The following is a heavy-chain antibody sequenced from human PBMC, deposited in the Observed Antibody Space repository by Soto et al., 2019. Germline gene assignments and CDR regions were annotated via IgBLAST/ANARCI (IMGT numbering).Heavy chain of an antibody. J-gene: IGHJ3*02. CDR2: ISWNSGSI. CDR3: AKDMGYFLAHDAFDI. CDR1: GFTFDDYA. V-gene: IGHV3-9*01. Sequence: GGSLRLSCAASGFTFDDYAMHWVRQAPGKGLEWVSGISWNSGSIGYADSVKGRFTISRDNAKNSLYLQMNSLRAEDTALYYCAKDMGYFLAHDAFDIWGQGTMVTVSS. D-gene: IGHD1-26*01.